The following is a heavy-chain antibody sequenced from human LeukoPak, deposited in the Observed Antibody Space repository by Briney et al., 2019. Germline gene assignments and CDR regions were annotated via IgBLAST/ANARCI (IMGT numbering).Heavy chain of an antibody. CDR3: ASNGYNRYSAFDY. CDR1: GGSFSGYY. D-gene: IGHD5-24*01. V-gene: IGHV4-59*01. J-gene: IGHJ4*02. Sequence: SETLSLTCAVYGGSFSGYYWGWIRQPPGKGLEWIGYIYYSGSTNYNPSLKSRVTISVDTSKNQFSLKLSSVTAADTAVYYCASNGYNRYSAFDYWGQGTLVTVSS. CDR2: IYYSGST.